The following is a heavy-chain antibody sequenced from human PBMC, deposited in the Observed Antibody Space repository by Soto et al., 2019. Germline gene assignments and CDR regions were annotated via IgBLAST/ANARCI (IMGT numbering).Heavy chain of an antibody. D-gene: IGHD3-10*01. CDR3: APTSKGYGHGDY. J-gene: IGHJ4*01. Sequence: SETLSLTCSVSGDSVSSGSHSWTWTRQPPGKGLEFLGYIYYTGSTNYNPSLKSRVTISVDTSKNQISLKLTSVTAADTAVYYCAPTSKGYGHGDYWGLGILVTVSS. CDR1: GDSVSSGSHS. CDR2: IYYTGST. V-gene: IGHV4-61*01.